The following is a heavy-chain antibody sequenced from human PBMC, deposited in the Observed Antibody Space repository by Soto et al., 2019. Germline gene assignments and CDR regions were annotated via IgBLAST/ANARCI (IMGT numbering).Heavy chain of an antibody. J-gene: IGHJ3*01. CDR1: GGSISSGGYY. CDR3: EGEPYLRYFDWAIDDPL. V-gene: IGHV4-31*03. CDR2: IYYSGST. D-gene: IGHD3-9*01. Sequence: SETLSRGCPVSGGSISSGGYYWSWIRQHPVRGLEWIGYIYYSGSTYYNPSLKSRVTISVYTSKNQFSLKLSSVTAADTAVYYCEGEPYLRYFDWAIDDPLWGQWIMDNLSS.